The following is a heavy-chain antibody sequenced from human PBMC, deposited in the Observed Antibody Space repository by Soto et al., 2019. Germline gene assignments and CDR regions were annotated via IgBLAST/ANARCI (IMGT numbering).Heavy chain of an antibody. CDR2: IWYDGSNK. CDR1: GFTFSSYG. Sequence: QVQLVESGGGVVQPGRSLRLSCAASGFTFSSYGMHWVRQAPGKGLEWVAVIWYDGSNKYYADSVKGRFTISRDNSKNTLYLKMNSLRAEDTAVYYCERDPLQLVHYYYGMDVWGQGTTVTVSS. J-gene: IGHJ6*02. CDR3: ERDPLQLVHYYYGMDV. D-gene: IGHD6-13*01. V-gene: IGHV3-33*01.